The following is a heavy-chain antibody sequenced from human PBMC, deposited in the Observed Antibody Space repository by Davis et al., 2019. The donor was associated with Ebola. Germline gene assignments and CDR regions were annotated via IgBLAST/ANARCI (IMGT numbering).Heavy chain of an antibody. D-gene: IGHD3-3*01. CDR2: ISSSGTTI. Sequence: GESLKISCAASGLTFSSFAMSWVRQAPGKGLEWVSYISSSGTTIHYGDSVKGRFTISSDNAKKSLYLQMNSLRAEDTAVYYCARGYYDFWSGFPRRFDPWGQGTLVTVSS. CDR3: ARGYYDFWSGFPRRFDP. J-gene: IGHJ5*02. CDR1: GLTFSSFA. V-gene: IGHV3-48*03.